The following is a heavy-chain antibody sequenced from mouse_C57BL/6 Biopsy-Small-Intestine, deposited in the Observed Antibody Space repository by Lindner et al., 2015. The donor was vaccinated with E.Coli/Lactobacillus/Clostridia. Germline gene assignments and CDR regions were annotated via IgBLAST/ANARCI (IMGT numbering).Heavy chain of an antibody. J-gene: IGHJ3*01. CDR3: TRSGFDYSFAY. D-gene: IGHD2-4*01. Sequence: VQLQESGAELVKPGASVKISCKASGYAFSSYWMNWVKQRPGKGLEWIGQIYPGDVDTNYNGNFKGKATLTADKSSSTAYMQLSSLTSEDSAVYFCTRSGFDYSFAYWGQGTLVTVSA. CDR1: GYAFSSYW. V-gene: IGHV1-80*01. CDR2: IYPGDVDT.